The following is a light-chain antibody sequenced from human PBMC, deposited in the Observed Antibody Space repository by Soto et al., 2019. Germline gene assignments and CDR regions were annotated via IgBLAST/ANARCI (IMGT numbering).Light chain of an antibody. CDR1: QSISNY. J-gene: IGKJ5*01. CDR2: AAS. Sequence: DIQMTQSPSSLSSSLVYRVTITCRXSQSISNYLNWYQHKPGRAPKVLIYAASSLQSGVPTRFSGSGSGTDFTLTISSLQPEDFATYYCQQTYTTPEITFGQGTRLEIK. V-gene: IGKV1-39*01. CDR3: QQTYTTPEIT.